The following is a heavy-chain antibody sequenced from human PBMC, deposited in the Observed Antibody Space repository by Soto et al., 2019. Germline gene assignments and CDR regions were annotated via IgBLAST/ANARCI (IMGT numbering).Heavy chain of an antibody. CDR2: IIPIFGTA. D-gene: IGHD3-22*01. CDR1: GGTFSSYA. V-gene: IGHV1-69*13. Sequence: PGASVKVSFKASGGTFSSYASSWLLQAPGQGLEWMGGIIPIFGTANYAQKFQGRVTITADESTSTAYMELSSLRSEDTAVYYCARELGYDSSGLSTEGLDVWGQGTTVTVSS. CDR3: ARELGYDSSGLSTEGLDV. J-gene: IGHJ6*02.